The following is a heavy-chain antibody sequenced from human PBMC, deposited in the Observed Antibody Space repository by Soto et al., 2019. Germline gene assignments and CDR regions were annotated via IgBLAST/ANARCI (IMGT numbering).Heavy chain of an antibody. V-gene: IGHV3-23*01. D-gene: IGHD3-22*01. J-gene: IGHJ4*02. Sequence: GGSLRLSCAASGFTFSNYAMSWVRQAPGKGLEWVSAISIRGASTYYADSVKGRFTISRDSSRTTLYLQMTSLRAEDTAVYFCAKDLRDSSGYYYYIDSWGQGTLVTVSS. CDR2: ISIRGAST. CDR1: GFTFSNYA. CDR3: AKDLRDSSGYYYYIDS.